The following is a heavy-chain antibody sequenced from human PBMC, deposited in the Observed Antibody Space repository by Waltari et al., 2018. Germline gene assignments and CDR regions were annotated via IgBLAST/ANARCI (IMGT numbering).Heavy chain of an antibody. CDR2: VHGSGKT. D-gene: IGHD2-15*01. J-gene: IGHJ4*02. V-gene: IGHV4-4*02. CDR3: ARDRGRGLYLDS. Sequence: QESGPGLVKPAGTLSLTWAVSGASITSSYWWSWVRQSPGKGLEWIGQVHGSGKTNYNPSFASRVIMSLDTSTNQFSLKVTSATAADTAAYYCARDRGRGLYLDSWGQGTLVTVST. CDR1: GASITSSYW.